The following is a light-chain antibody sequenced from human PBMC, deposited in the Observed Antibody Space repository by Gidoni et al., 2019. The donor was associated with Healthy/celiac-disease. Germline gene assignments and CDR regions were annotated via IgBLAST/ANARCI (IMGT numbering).Light chain of an antibody. CDR1: SSNIGSTT. V-gene: IGLV1-44*01. J-gene: IGLJ2*01. CDR2: SNN. CDR3: AAWDDSLNGLL. Sequence: QSVLPQPPSPSGTPGQGVTISCSGSSSNIGSTTVNWYQQLPGTAPKLLIYSNNQRPSGVPDRFSGSKSGTSASLAISGLQSEDEADYYCAAWDDSLNGLLFGGGTKLTVL.